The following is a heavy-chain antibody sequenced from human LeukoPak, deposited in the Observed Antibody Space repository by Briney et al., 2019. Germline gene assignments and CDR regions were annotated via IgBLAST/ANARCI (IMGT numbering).Heavy chain of an antibody. CDR2: VKSKTDGGTL. D-gene: IGHD3-10*01. Sequence: GGSLRLSCAASGFTFNRAWMTWVRQAAGQGLEWVGRVKSKTDGGTLDYAAPVKDRFIISRDDSSNTVSLQMNSLRSEDTAIYFCATATDRYYYGSGTFLDHWGRGTLVTVSS. CDR1: GFTFNRAW. CDR3: ATATDRYYYGSGTFLDH. V-gene: IGHV3-15*01. J-gene: IGHJ4*02.